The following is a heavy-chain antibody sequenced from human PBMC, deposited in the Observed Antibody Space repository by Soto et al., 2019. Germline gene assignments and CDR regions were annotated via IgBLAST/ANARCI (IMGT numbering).Heavy chain of an antibody. V-gene: IGHV3-23*01. J-gene: IGHJ3*02. CDR3: ARKGPPRDAFDI. CDR2: VLGGGGST. Sequence: EVQLLESGGGLVQPGGSLRLSCAASGFTFSSYAMSWDRQTPGKGLEWVSGVLGGGGSTFYADSVKGQFTISRDNSKNTLYVEMNCLRAEDTAIYYCARKGPPRDAFDIWGQGTMVTVSS. CDR1: GFTFSSYA.